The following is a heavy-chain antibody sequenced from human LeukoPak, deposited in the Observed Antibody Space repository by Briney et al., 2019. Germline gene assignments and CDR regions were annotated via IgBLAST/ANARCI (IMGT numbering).Heavy chain of an antibody. D-gene: IGHD5-12*01. CDR1: GFTVSSNY. CDR2: IYSGGST. J-gene: IGHJ4*02. V-gene: IGHV3-53*04. Sequence: PGGSLRLSCAASGFTVSSNYMSWVRQAPGKGLERVSVIYSGGSTYYADSVKGRFTISRHNSKNTLYLQMNSLRAEDTAVYYCARGKYSGYVLFDYWGQGTLVTVSS. CDR3: ARGKYSGYVLFDY.